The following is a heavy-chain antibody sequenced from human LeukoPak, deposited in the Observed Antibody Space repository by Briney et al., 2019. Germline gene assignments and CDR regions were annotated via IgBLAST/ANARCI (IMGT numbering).Heavy chain of an antibody. J-gene: IGHJ6*03. V-gene: IGHV1-69*05. Sequence: GASVKVSCKASGGTFSSYAISWVRQAPGQGLEWMGGIIPIFGTANYAQKLQGRVTMTTDTSTSTAYMELRSLRSDDTAVYYCARVGSSGWYQIGGYYYYYMDVWGKGTTVTISS. D-gene: IGHD6-19*01. CDR1: GGTFSSYA. CDR3: ARVGSSGWYQIGGYYYYYMDV. CDR2: IIPIFGTA.